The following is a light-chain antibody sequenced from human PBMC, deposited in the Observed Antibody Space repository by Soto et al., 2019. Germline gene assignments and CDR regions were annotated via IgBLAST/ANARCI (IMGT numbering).Light chain of an antibody. J-gene: IGKJ1*01. Sequence: IQLTQSPSSLSASVGDRVTITCRASQGISSNLAWYQQKQGRAPKLLIFGASTLQSGVPSRFSGSGSGTDFTLTISSLQPEDFATYFCQQLNSYPPWTFGQGTKVEIK. V-gene: IGKV1-9*01. CDR3: QQLNSYPPWT. CDR1: QGISSN. CDR2: GAS.